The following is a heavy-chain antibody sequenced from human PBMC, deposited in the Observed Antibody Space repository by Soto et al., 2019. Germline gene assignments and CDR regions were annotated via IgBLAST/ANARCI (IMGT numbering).Heavy chain of an antibody. D-gene: IGHD3-9*01. Sequence: QVQLVQSGAEVKKPGASVKVSCKASGYTFTSYGISWVRQAPGQGLEWMGWISAYNGNTTYAQKLQGGVTITSDTSTSTAYMELRSLRSDDTAVYYCARGAEYYDILTCYSLFVYWGQGTLVTVSS. CDR3: ARGAEYYDILTCYSLFVY. J-gene: IGHJ4*02. CDR2: ISAYNGNT. CDR1: GYTFTSYG. V-gene: IGHV1-18*01.